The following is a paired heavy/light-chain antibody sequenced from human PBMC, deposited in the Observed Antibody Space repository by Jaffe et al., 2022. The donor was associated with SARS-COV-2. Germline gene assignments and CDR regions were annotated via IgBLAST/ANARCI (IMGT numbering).Light chain of an antibody. CDR3: ASWDDSLNGPL. V-gene: IGLV1-36*01. CDR2: YDD. J-gene: IGLJ3*02. Sequence: QSVLTQPPSVSAAPGQRVTISCSGSSSNIGNNAVNWYQQLPGQAPKLLIYYDDLLSSGVSDRFSGSKSGTSASLAITGLQSEDEADYYCASWDDSLNGPLFGGGSKLTVL. CDR1: SSNIGNNA.
Heavy chain of an antibody. V-gene: IGHV3-23*01. CDR3: VKSSMDEESSSTYYHYGMDV. D-gene: IGHD6-13*01. J-gene: IGHJ6*02. CDR2: ISGSGGSS. CDR1: GFTFRIYA. Sequence: EVQLLESGGGLVQPGGSLRLSCVASGFTFRIYAMTWVRQAPGKGLEWVSVISGSGGSSYYVDSVKGRFTISRDNSENTLYLEMSSLRAEDTAVYHCVKSSMDEESSSTYYHYGMDVWGQGTTVTVAS.